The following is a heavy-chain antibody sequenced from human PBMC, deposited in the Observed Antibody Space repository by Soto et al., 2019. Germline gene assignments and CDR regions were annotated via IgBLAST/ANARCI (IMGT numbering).Heavy chain of an antibody. CDR2: IGAAGNSA. J-gene: IGHJ4*02. V-gene: IGHV3-23*01. CDR3: AKYFASCSSTSCQRFFDS. Sequence: GGSLRLSCAASGFTFSNYPMTWVRQAPGRGLEWVSSIGAAGNSAYYADSVKGRFTFSRDNSKNTLYLQMNSLRPEDTAVYYCAKYFASCSSTSCQRFFDSWGQGALVTVSS. CDR1: GFTFSNYP. D-gene: IGHD2-2*01.